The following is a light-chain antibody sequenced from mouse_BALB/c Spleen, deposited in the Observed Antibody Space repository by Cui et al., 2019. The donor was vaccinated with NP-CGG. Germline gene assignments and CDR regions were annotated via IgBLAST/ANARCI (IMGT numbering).Light chain of an antibody. Sequence: HAVVTQESALTTSPGETVTLTCRSSSGAVTTSNYANWVQEKPDHLFTGLIGGTNNRAPGVPARFSGSLFGDKAALTITGAQTEDEAIYYCALWYSNHWVFGGGTKLTVL. V-gene: IGLV1*01. CDR2: GTN. CDR1: SGAVTTSNY. J-gene: IGLJ1*01. CDR3: ALWYSNHWV.